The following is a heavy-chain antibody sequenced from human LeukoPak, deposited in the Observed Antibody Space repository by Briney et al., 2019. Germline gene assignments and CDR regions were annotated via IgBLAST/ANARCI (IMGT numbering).Heavy chain of an antibody. J-gene: IGHJ4*02. D-gene: IGHD1-26*01. CDR2: IRYYGSNK. CDR1: GFTFSSYG. CDR3: SLRYSGSRILFDY. V-gene: IGHV3-30*02. Sequence: GGSLRLSCAASGFTFSSYGMHGVRQAPGKGLEWGACIRYYGSNKYYADSLKGRFTIYRDNAKNTLYLQMNSLRAADTAVYYCSLRYSGSRILFDYWGQGTLVTVSS.